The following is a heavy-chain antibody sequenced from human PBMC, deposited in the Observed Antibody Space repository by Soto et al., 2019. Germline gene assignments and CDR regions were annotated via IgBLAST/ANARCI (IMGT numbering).Heavy chain of an antibody. J-gene: IGHJ4*02. V-gene: IGHV1-18*01. Sequence: ASVKVSCKASGYTFTNFVSSWVRQAPGQGLEWMGWISAYNGNTNYAQKLQGRVTMTTDTSTSTAYMELRSLRSDDTAVYYCARDPPPPDYWGQGTLVTVSS. CDR1: GYTFTNFV. CDR2: ISAYNGNT. CDR3: ARDPPPPDY.